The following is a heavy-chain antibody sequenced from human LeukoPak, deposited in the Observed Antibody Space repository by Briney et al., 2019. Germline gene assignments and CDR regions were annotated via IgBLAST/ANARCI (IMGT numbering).Heavy chain of an antibody. CDR1: GFTFSSYS. CDR3: ARSPASTVTTDYYYMDV. V-gene: IGHV3-48*01. CDR2: ISSSSSTI. D-gene: IGHD4-11*01. Sequence: GSLLLSCAASGFTFSSYSMNCVRQAPGKGLEWVSYISSSSSTIYYADSVKGRFTISRDNAKNSLYLQMNSLRAEDTAVYYCARSPASTVTTDYYYMDVWGKGTTVTVSS. J-gene: IGHJ6*03.